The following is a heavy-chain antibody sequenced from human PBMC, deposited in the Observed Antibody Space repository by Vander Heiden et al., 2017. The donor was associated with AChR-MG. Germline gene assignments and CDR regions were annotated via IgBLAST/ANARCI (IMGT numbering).Heavy chain of an antibody. CDR1: GFTFSSYG. Sequence: QVQLVESGGGVVQPGRSLRLSCAASGFTFSSYGMHWVRQAPGKGLEWVAVISYDGSNKYYADAVKGRFTISRDNSKNTLYLQMKSMRAEDTAVYYCAKGEYSSGYIDYWGQGTLVIVSS. V-gene: IGHV3-30*18. CDR3: AKGEYSSGYIDY. D-gene: IGHD6-19*01. CDR2: ISYDGSNK. J-gene: IGHJ4*02.